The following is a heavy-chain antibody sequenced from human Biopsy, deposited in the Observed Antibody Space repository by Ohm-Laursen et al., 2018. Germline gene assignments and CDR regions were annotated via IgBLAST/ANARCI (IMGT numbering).Heavy chain of an antibody. Sequence: SLRLSCAAPGFTFSDYQMSWIRQTPGKGLEWVSHISSGGSTIFHADSVEGRFTISRDDAKGSLYLQMTNLRAEDTAVYYCGRSYGIMAAPVHLWGQGTLVTVSS. D-gene: IGHD3-16*01. V-gene: IGHV3-11*01. CDR2: ISSGGSTI. CDR1: GFTFSDYQ. J-gene: IGHJ4*01. CDR3: GRSYGIMAAPVHL.